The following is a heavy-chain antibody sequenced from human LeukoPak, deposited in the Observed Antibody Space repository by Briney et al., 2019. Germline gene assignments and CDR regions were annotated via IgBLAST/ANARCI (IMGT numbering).Heavy chain of an antibody. CDR1: SGSISSSNW. V-gene: IGHV4-4*02. Sequence: SETLSLTCAVSSGSISSSNWWSWVRQPPGKGLEWIDAIYRSGSTNYNPSLRSRVTISVDKTTNKFSLNLRSVTAADTAVCSCARAPYYSGRRPPIWFDPWAGETRVTVSS. CDR3: ARAPYYSGRRPPIWFDP. D-gene: IGHD4-11*01. J-gene: IGHJ5*02. CDR2: IYRSGST.